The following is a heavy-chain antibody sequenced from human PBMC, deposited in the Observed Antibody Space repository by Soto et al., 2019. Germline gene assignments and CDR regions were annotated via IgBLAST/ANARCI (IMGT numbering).Heavy chain of an antibody. J-gene: IGHJ5*02. CDR2: ISAYNGNT. CDR1: GYTFTSYG. Sequence: ASVKVSCKASGYTFTSYGISWVLQAPGQGLEWMGWISAYNGNTNYAQKLQGRVTMTTDTSTSTAYMELRSLRSDDTAVYYCARVGGDYDILTGDNWFDPWGQGTLVTVSS. D-gene: IGHD3-9*01. CDR3: ARVGGDYDILTGDNWFDP. V-gene: IGHV1-18*04.